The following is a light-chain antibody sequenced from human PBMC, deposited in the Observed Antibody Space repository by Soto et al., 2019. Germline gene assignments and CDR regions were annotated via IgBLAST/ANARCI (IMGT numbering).Light chain of an antibody. V-gene: IGKV3-11*01. CDR3: QQSSNWPRLT. CDR2: DAS. CDR1: QSVSSY. J-gene: IGKJ4*01. Sequence: EIVLTQSPATLSLSPGERATLSCRASQSVSSYLAWYQQKPGQAPRLLIYDASTRATGIQARFSGSGSGTDFTLTSSSLKPEDFAVYYCQQSSNWPRLTFGGGTKVEIK.